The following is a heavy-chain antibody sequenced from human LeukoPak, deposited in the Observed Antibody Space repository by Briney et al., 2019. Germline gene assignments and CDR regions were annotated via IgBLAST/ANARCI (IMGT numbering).Heavy chain of an antibody. CDR1: GGSFSGYY. CDR2: IYYSGST. Sequence: SETLSLTCAVYGGSFSGYYWSWIRQPPGKGLEWIGYIYYSGSTNYNPSLKSRVTISVDTSKNQFSLKLSSVTAADTAVYYCARDVSFGYWGQGTLVTVSS. CDR3: ARDVSFGY. J-gene: IGHJ4*02. V-gene: IGHV4-59*01.